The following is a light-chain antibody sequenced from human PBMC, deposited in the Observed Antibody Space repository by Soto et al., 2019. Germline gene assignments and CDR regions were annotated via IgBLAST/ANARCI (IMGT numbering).Light chain of an antibody. V-gene: IGLV2-8*01. CDR2: EVN. J-gene: IGLJ1*01. CDR3: SSYAGSNIDYV. CDR1: SSDVGGHNY. Sequence: QSALTQPPSASGSPGQSVTISCTGTSSDVGGHNYVSWYQQHPGKVPKLLIYEVNKRPSGVPDRFSGSKSGNTASLTVSGLQSDDEADYYFSSYAGSNIDYVFGTGTKLTVL.